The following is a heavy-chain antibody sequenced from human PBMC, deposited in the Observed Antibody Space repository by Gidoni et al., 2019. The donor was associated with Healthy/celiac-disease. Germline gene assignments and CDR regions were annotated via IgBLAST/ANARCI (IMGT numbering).Heavy chain of an antibody. J-gene: IGHJ6*02. CDR3: AITLRTVTTSRYYYYGMDV. CDR2: IRGSGGST. V-gene: IGHV3-23*01. Sequence: EVQLLESGGGLVQPGGSLRLSCAASGFTFSSYAMSWVRQAPGKGLEWGSAIRGSGGSTYYADSVKGRFTISRDNSKNTLYLQMNSLRAEDTAVYYCAITLRTVTTSRYYYYGMDVWGQGTTVTVSS. D-gene: IGHD4-17*01. CDR1: GFTFSSYA.